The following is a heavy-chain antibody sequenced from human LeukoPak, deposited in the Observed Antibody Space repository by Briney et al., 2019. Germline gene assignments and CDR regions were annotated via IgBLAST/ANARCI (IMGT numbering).Heavy chain of an antibody. Sequence: PGGSLRLSCAASGFTFSSYWMSWVRQAPGKGLEWVANIKHDGSDTNYVDSVKGRFTISRDDAKHSLYLQMNSLRAEDTAVYYCARGDLMGATDCWGQGTLVTVSS. CDR3: ARGDLMGATDC. CDR1: GFTFSSYW. J-gene: IGHJ4*02. V-gene: IGHV3-7*02. D-gene: IGHD1-26*01. CDR2: IKHDGSDT.